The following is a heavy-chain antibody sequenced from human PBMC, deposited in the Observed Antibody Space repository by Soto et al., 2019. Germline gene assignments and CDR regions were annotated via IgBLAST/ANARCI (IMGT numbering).Heavy chain of an antibody. Sequence: PGGSLRLSCVASGFSFDSYWMNWVRQAPGKGLEWVANIKQNGRDKYYVDSVRGRFTISRDNAENTLYLQMNSLRVEDTAVYYCARERGYYDSWSGALNHYYGMDVWGQGTTVTVSS. D-gene: IGHD3-3*01. V-gene: IGHV3-7*03. CDR1: GFSFDSYW. J-gene: IGHJ6*02. CDR2: IKQNGRDK. CDR3: ARERGYYDSWSGALNHYYGMDV.